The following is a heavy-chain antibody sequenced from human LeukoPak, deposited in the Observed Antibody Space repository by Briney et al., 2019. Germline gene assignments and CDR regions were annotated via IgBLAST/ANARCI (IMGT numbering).Heavy chain of an antibody. J-gene: IGHJ4*02. D-gene: IGHD2-15*01. CDR1: GFTFSSYA. CDR2: ISGSGGST. CDR3: AKVRGYCSGDSCGSEGALDY. V-gene: IGHV3-23*01. Sequence: PGGSLRLSCAASGFTFSSYAMSWVRQAPGKGLEWVSAISGSGGSTYYADSAKGRFTISRDNSKNTLYLQMNSLRAEGTAVYYCAKVRGYCSGDSCGSEGALDYWGQGTLVTVSS.